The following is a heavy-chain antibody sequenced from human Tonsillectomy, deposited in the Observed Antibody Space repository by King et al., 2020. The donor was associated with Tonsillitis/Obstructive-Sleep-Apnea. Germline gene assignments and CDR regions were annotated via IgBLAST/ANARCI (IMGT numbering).Heavy chain of an antibody. D-gene: IGHD3-10*01. J-gene: IGHJ5*02. Sequence: QLVQSGAEVKKPGSSVKVSCKASGGTFSSYAISWVRQAPGQGLEWMGGIIPILGIANYAQKFQGRVTITAAKSTSTAYMELSGLRSEDTAVYYCARESNYYGSGSYYNARYNWFDPWGQGTLVTVSS. CDR1: GGTFSSYA. V-gene: IGHV1-69*10. CDR3: ARESNYYGSGSYYNARYNWFDP. CDR2: IIPILGIA.